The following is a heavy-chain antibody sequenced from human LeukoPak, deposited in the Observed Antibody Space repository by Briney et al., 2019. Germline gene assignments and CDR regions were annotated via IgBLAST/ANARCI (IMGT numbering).Heavy chain of an antibody. Sequence: PSETLSLTCTVSGVSISSHSWTWIRQPAGKGLEWIGRIYTSGSTNYNPSLKSRVTISVDTSKNQFSLKLSSVTAADTAVYYCARVPYTVTTDYYYMDVWGKGTTVTVSS. J-gene: IGHJ6*03. CDR1: GVSISSHS. CDR2: IYTSGST. V-gene: IGHV4-4*07. CDR3: ARVPYTVTTDYYYMDV. D-gene: IGHD4-11*01.